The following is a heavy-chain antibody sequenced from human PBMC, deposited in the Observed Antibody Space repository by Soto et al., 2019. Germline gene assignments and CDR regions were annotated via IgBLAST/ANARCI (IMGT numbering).Heavy chain of an antibody. Sequence: PSETLSLTCTVSGGSISSSSYYWGWIRQPPGKGLEWIGSIYYSGSTYYNPSLKSRVTISVDTSKTHFSLKLNSVTAADTAVYYCARHLTILGVAPLDPWGQGTLVTVSS. V-gene: IGHV4-39*01. CDR2: IYYSGST. CDR1: GGSISSSSYY. CDR3: ARHLTILGVAPLDP. J-gene: IGHJ5*02. D-gene: IGHD3-3*01.